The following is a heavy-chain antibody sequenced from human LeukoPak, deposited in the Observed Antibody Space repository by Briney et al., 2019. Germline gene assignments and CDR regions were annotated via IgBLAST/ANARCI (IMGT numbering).Heavy chain of an antibody. J-gene: IGHJ6*02. Sequence: ASVKVSCKASGGTFSSYAISWVRQAPGQGLEWMGRIIPILGIANYAQKFQGRVTITADKSTSTACMELSSLRSEDTAVYYCARSVVVVPAKYGMDVWGQGTTVTVSS. V-gene: IGHV1-69*04. CDR2: IIPILGIA. D-gene: IGHD2-2*01. CDR1: GGTFSSYA. CDR3: ARSVVVVPAKYGMDV.